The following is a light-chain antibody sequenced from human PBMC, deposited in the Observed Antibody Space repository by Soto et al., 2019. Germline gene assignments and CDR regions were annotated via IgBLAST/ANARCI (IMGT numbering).Light chain of an antibody. V-gene: IGKV3-15*01. CDR3: QQYNNWPPS. Sequence: VLTQSPATLSMSPGERATLSCRSSQSVSSNLAWYQQKPGQAPRLLIYGASTRATGIPARFSGSGSGTEFTLTISSLQSEDFAAYYCQQYNNWPPSFGQGTKVDIK. CDR1: QSVSSN. J-gene: IGKJ2*01. CDR2: GAS.